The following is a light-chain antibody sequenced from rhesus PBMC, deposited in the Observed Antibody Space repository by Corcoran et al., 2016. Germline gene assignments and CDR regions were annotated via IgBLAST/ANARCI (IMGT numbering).Light chain of an antibody. J-gene: IGKJ1*01. CDR2: KAS. CDR3: LQYSSSPWT. CDR1: QSISSW. Sequence: DIQMTQSPSSLSAYVGDTVTITCRASQSISSWLDWYQQKPGKAPKLLLDKASSLQSGVPSRVSGSGSGTDCTLTISSLQPEDFATYYCLQYSSSPWTFGQGTKVEIK. V-gene: IGKV1-22*01.